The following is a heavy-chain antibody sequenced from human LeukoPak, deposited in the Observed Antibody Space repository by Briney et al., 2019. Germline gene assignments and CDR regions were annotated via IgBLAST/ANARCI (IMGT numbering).Heavy chain of an antibody. Sequence: PGGSLRLSCAASGFTFSSYAMHWVRQAAGKGLEWVAVISYDGSNKYYADSVKGRFTISRDNSKNTLYLQMNSLSAEDTAIYYCAKDRTVGASYWYFDLWGRGTLVTVSS. CDR2: ISYDGSNK. V-gene: IGHV3-30*04. CDR1: GFTFSSYA. D-gene: IGHD1-26*01. CDR3: AKDRTVGASYWYFDL. J-gene: IGHJ2*01.